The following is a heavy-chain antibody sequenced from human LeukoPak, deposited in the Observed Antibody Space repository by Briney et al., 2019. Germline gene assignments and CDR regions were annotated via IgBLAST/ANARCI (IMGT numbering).Heavy chain of an antibody. CDR3: ARAIYSGYDYGFDY. J-gene: IGHJ4*02. Sequence: SETLSLTCTVSGGSISSSSYYWGWIRQPPGKGLEWIGSIYYSGSTYYNPSLKSRVTISVDTSKNQFSLKLSSVTAADTAVYYCARAIYSGYDYGFDYWGQGTLVTVSS. CDR2: IYYSGST. CDR1: GGSISSSSYY. V-gene: IGHV4-39*07. D-gene: IGHD5-12*01.